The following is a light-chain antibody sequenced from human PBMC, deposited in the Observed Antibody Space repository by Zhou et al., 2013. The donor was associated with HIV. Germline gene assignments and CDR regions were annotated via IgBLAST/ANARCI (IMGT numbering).Light chain of an antibody. V-gene: IGKV3-11*01. CDR3: QQYNDWPYT. CDR2: DAS. CDR1: QSVSSY. Sequence: EIVLTQSPATLSLSPGERATLSCRASQSVSSYLAWYQHKPGQAPRLLIYDASNRATGIPARFSGSGSGAEFTLIISSLQSEDFAVYYCQQYNDWPYTFGQGTKVEIK. J-gene: IGKJ2*01.